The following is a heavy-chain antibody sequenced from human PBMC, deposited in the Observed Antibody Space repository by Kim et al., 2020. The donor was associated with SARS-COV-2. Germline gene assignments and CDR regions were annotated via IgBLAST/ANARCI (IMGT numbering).Heavy chain of an antibody. V-gene: IGHV3-33*06. Sequence: GGSLRLSCAASGFTFSSYGMHWVRLAPGKGLEWVAVIWYDGSNKYYADSVKGRFTISRDNSKNTLYLQMNSLRAEDTAVYYCAKGDSSGWSTFDYWGQGTLVTVSS. CDR2: IWYDGSNK. D-gene: IGHD6-19*01. CDR3: AKGDSSGWSTFDY. CDR1: GFTFSSYG. J-gene: IGHJ4*02.